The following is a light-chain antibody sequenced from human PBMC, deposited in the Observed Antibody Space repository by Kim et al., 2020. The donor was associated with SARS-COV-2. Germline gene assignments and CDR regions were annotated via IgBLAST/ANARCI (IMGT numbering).Light chain of an antibody. CDR2: GKN. J-gene: IGLJ2*01. V-gene: IGLV3-19*01. CDR1: SLRNYF. CDR3: NSRDSSDNHVV. Sequence: ALGQTVRITCQGDSLRNYFASWYQQKPGQAPVLVIYGKNNRPSGIPDRFSGSSSGNTASLTITGAQAEDEADYYCNSRDSSDNHVVFGGGTQLTVL.